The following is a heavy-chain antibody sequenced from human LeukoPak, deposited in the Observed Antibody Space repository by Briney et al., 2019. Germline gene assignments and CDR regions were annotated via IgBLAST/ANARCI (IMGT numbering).Heavy chain of an antibody. CDR3: ARYSRRGRGCDY. Sequence: SETLSLTCAVYGGSFSGYYWSWIRQPPGKGLEWIGEINHSGSTNYNPSLKSRVTISVDTSKNQFSLKLSSVTAADTAVYYCARYSRRGRGCDYWGQGTLVTVPS. CDR2: INHSGST. D-gene: IGHD3-16*01. V-gene: IGHV4-34*01. CDR1: GGSFSGYY. J-gene: IGHJ4*02.